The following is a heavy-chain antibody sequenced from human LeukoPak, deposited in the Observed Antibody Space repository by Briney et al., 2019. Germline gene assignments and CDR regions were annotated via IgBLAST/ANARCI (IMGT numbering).Heavy chain of an antibody. CDR3: AGAGTYYLDN. J-gene: IGHJ4*02. V-gene: IGHV4-4*02. D-gene: IGHD3-10*01. CDR1: GGSTSSNW. CDR2: IEDRGNT. Sequence: PSGTLSLTCAVSGGSTSSNWWSWVRQPPGKGLEWIGEIEDRGNTNYNPSLKSRVTISVDKSKNQFSLKLSSLTAADTAVYYCAGAGTYYLDNWGQGTLVTVSS.